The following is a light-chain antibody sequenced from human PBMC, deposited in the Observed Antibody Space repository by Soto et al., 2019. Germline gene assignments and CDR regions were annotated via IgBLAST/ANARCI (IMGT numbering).Light chain of an antibody. V-gene: IGLV2-23*01. Sequence: QSALTQPASVSGSPGQSITISCTGTSSDIGSYNFVSWYQQHVGTAPKLMTYEGSKRPSGVSDRFSASKSGNTASLTISGLQAADEADYYCCSHAGDHVVFGGGTKLTVL. CDR1: SSDIGSYNF. CDR2: EGS. J-gene: IGLJ2*01. CDR3: CSHAGDHVV.